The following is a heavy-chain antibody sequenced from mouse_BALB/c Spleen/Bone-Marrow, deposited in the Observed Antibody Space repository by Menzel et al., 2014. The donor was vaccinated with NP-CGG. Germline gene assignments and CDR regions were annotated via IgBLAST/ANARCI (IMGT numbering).Heavy chain of an antibody. V-gene: IGHV5-9-2*01. D-gene: IGHD2-4*01. CDR2: ISGGGSYT. Sequence: DVQLVESGGGLVKSGGSLKLSCAASGFTFNSYGMSWVRQTPEKRLEWVATISGGGSYTFYPDSVKGRFTISRDNAKNNLYLQLSSLRSEDTALYYCARHAYYDQTEVSFVYWGQGTLATVSA. CDR3: ARHAYYDQTEVSFVY. J-gene: IGHJ3*01. CDR1: GFTFNSYG.